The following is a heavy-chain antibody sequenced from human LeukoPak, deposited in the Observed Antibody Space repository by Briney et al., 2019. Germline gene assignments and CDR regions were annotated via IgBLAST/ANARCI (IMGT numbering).Heavy chain of an antibody. CDR1: GYTFTGYY. D-gene: IGHD1-26*01. Sequence: VASVKVSCKASGYTFTGYYMHWVRQAPGQGLEWMGWINPNSGGTNYAQKFQGRVTMTRDTSISTAYMELSRLRSDDTAVYYCAREVRVAWWELLGWASKGYYYYYMDVWGKGTTVTISS. V-gene: IGHV1-2*02. CDR2: INPNSGGT. J-gene: IGHJ6*03. CDR3: AREVRVAWWELLGWASKGYYYYYMDV.